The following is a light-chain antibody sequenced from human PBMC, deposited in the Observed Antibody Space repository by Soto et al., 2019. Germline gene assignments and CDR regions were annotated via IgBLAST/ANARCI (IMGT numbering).Light chain of an antibody. CDR2: VAS. CDR1: QSVSNN. J-gene: IGKJ1*01. Sequence: EIVMTQSPATLSVSPGERATLSCRASQSVSNNLAWYQQKPGPAPRLLIYVASTRATGIPARFSGSGSGTEFTLTISSLQSEDFAVYYCHQSNDWWTFGQGTKVDIK. CDR3: HQSNDWWT. V-gene: IGKV3-15*01.